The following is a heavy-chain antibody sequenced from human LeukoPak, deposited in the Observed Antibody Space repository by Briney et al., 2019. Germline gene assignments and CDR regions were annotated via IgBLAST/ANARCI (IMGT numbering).Heavy chain of an antibody. V-gene: IGHV4-61*01. CDR2: IYYSGST. Sequence: PSETLSLTCTVSGGSISSGSYYWSWIRQPPGKGLEWIGYIYYSGSTNYNPSLKSRVTISVDTSKNQFSLKLSSVTAADTAVYYCARVSYGDQDYYYYYYMDVWGKGTTVTVSS. D-gene: IGHD4-17*01. CDR1: GGSISSGSYY. J-gene: IGHJ6*03. CDR3: ARVSYGDQDYYYYYYMDV.